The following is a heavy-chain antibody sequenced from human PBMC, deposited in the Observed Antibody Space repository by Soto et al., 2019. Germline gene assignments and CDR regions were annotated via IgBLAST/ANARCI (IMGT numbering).Heavy chain of an antibody. CDR3: ARLTLDGTRYFDY. Sequence: QLQLLESGPGLVKSSETLSLTCTVSGGSIRSALYYWGWIRQPPGQGLEWIGNIYYHGDTYYNPLIQGGVSISVDTSRNQISLRLSYVTAGDTAVYYCARLTLDGTRYFDYWGQGAVVTVSS. CDR2: IYYHGDT. V-gene: IGHV4-39*01. J-gene: IGHJ4*02. CDR1: GGSIRSALYY. D-gene: IGHD1-1*01.